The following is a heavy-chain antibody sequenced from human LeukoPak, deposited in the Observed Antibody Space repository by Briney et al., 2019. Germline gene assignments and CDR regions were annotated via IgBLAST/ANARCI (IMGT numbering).Heavy chain of an antibody. J-gene: IGHJ4*02. D-gene: IGHD1-26*01. V-gene: IGHV3-13*01. CDR3: ARQNTPHGNFDY. CDR1: GFTFSSYD. CDR2: IGVAANT. Sequence: GGSLRLSCAASGFTFSSYDVHWVRQATGKGLEWVSAIGVAANTFYSGSVKGRFTISRENAKNSLYLLMTSLRAEDTAVYYCARQNTPHGNFDYWGQGILVTVSS.